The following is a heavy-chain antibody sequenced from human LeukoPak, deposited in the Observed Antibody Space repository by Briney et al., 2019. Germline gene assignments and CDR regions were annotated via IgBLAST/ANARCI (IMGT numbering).Heavy chain of an antibody. D-gene: IGHD2-21*02. J-gene: IGHJ4*02. V-gene: IGHV3-30-3*01. Sequence: GRSLRLSCAASGFTFSSYAMHWVRQAPGKGLECVAVISYDGSNKYYADSVKGQFTISRDNSKNTLYLQMNSLRAEDTAVYYCARDWARYCGGDCYSSSDYWGQGTLVTVSS. CDR2: ISYDGSNK. CDR3: ARDWARYCGGDCYSSSDY. CDR1: GFTFSSYA.